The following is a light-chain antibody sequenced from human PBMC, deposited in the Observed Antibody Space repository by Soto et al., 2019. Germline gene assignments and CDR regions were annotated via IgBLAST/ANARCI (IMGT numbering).Light chain of an antibody. Sequence: DIVMTQSPLSLPVTPGEPASISCRSSQSLLHSNGYNYLDWYLQKPGQSPQLLIYLGSNRASGVPDRFSGSGSGTDFTLKISRVEAEDVVVYLCMQALQTPRRTFGGVTKVEIK. J-gene: IGKJ4*01. CDR1: QSLLHSNGYNY. CDR3: MQALQTPRRT. CDR2: LGS. V-gene: IGKV2-28*01.